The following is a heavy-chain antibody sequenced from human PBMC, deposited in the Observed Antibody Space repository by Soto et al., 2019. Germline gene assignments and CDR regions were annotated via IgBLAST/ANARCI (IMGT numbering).Heavy chain of an antibody. CDR3: ARVEYYYDSSGTRPDWFDP. D-gene: IGHD3-22*01. CDR1: GGSISSYY. V-gene: IGHV4-59*01. CDR2: IYYSGST. J-gene: IGHJ5*02. Sequence: SETLSLTCTVSGGSISSYYWSWIRQPPGKGLEWIGYIYYSGSTNYNPSLKSRVTISVDTSKNQFSLKLSSVTAADTAVYYCARVEYYYDSSGTRPDWFDPWGQGTLVTVSS.